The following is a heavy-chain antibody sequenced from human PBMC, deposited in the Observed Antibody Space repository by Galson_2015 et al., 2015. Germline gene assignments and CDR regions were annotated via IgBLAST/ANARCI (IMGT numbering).Heavy chain of an antibody. V-gene: IGHV7-4-1*02. Sequence: SVKVSCKASGYTFTSHDVSWVRQAPGQGLEWMGWINTNTGNPTYVQGFTGRFVFSLDTSVRTAYLQISSLKAEDTAVYYCARGRDHSYYYYGLDVWGQGTTVTVSS. CDR3: ARGRDHSYYYYGLDV. J-gene: IGHJ6*02. CDR1: GYTFTSHD. CDR2: INTNTGNP.